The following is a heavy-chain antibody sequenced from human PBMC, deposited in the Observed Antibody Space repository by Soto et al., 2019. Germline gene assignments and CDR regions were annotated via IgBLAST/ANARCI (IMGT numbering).Heavy chain of an antibody. D-gene: IGHD3-16*01. V-gene: IGHV1-8*01. CDR3: ARGRFRRAWFDP. J-gene: IGHJ5*02. CDR2: MNPDSGNT. CDR1: GYTFTNYD. Sequence: QVQLVQSGAEVKKPGASVKVSCKASGYTFTNYDIHWVRQATGQGLEGMGWMNPDSGNTGQSKQFQGRVTMTRDTSISTASREMSSLRSEDTAVYYCARGRFRRAWFDPWGQGTLVTVSS.